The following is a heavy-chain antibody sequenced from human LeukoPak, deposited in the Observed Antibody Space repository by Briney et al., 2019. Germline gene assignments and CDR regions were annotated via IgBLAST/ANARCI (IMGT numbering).Heavy chain of an antibody. CDR1: GFTFSDHY. V-gene: IGHV3-72*01. CDR2: TRNKANSYTT. CDR3: ARVGNSGGYYNPLDY. J-gene: IGHJ4*02. D-gene: IGHD3-22*01. Sequence: GGSLRLSCAASGFTFSDHYMDWVRQAPGKGLEWVGRTRNKANSYTTEYAASVKDRFTMSRDDSKNSVYLQMNSLKTEDTAVYYCARVGNSGGYYNPLDYWGQGTLVTVSS.